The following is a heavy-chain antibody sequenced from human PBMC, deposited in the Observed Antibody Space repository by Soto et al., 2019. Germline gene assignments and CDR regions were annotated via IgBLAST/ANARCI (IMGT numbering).Heavy chain of an antibody. Sequence: PSETLSLTCTVSGGSISSYDWSWIRQPPGKALEWIGYIYYSGSTNYNPSLKSRVTISVDTSKNQFSLKLSSVTAADTAVYYCARVGGYCSGGSCYFNGAFDIWGQGTMVTVSS. V-gene: IGHV4-59*01. CDR1: GGSISSYD. CDR3: ARVGGYCSGGSCYFNGAFDI. D-gene: IGHD2-15*01. CDR2: IYYSGST. J-gene: IGHJ3*02.